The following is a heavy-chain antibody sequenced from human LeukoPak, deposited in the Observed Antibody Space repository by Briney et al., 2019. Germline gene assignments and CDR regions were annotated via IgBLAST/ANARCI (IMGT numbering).Heavy chain of an antibody. Sequence: ASVKVSCKASGYTFTSYDINWVRQATGQGLEWMGWMNPNSGNTGYAQKFQGRVTMTRNTSISTAYMELSSLRSEDTAVYYCARGRCSGGSCYDRNYYYGMDVWGQGTTVTVSS. V-gene: IGHV1-8*01. CDR3: ARGRCSGGSCYDRNYYYGMDV. J-gene: IGHJ6*02. CDR2: MNPNSGNT. CDR1: GYTFTSYD. D-gene: IGHD2-15*01.